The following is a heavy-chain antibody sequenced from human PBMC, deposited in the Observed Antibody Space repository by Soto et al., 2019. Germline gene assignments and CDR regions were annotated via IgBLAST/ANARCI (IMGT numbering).Heavy chain of an antibody. CDR3: ARGWLAGDYDFGY. CDR1: GFTFRSYG. J-gene: IGHJ4*02. V-gene: IGHV3-33*03. Sequence: QVQLVESGGGVVQPGRSLRLSCAASGFTFRSYGMHWVRQAPGKGLEWVAVIWYDGSDKYYSDSVKGRFTISRDNSKNTLYLQMNNLRDEDTAVYYCARGWLAGDYDFGYWRQVTLVTVYS. CDR2: IWYDGSDK. D-gene: IGHD4-17*01.